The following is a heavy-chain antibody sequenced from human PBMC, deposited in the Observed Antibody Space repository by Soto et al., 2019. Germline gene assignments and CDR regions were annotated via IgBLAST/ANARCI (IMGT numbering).Heavy chain of an antibody. D-gene: IGHD3-10*02. V-gene: IGHV3-21*01. J-gene: IGHJ6*02. Sequence: EVQLVESGGGLVKPGGSLRLSCAASGFTFSGDAMNWVRQSTGKGLEWVSSISTTSTYIYYADSVKGRFTISRDNANNSLHLQMNDLRAEDTAVYYCARDYVMDVWGQGTTVTVSS. CDR3: ARDYVMDV. CDR1: GFTFSGDA. CDR2: ISTTSTYI.